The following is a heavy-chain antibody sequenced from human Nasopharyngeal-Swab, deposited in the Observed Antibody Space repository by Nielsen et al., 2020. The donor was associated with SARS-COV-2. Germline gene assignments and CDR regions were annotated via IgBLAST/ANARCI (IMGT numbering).Heavy chain of an antibody. Sequence: GGSLRLSCAASGFTFSSYWMSWVRQAPGKGPEWVANIKQDGSEKYYVDSVKGRFTISRDNAKNSLYLQMNSLRAEDTAVYHCVTGGSYYVYWGQGTLVTVSS. D-gene: IGHD1-26*01. V-gene: IGHV3-7*01. CDR2: IKQDGSEK. J-gene: IGHJ4*02. CDR1: GFTFSSYW. CDR3: VTGGSYYVY.